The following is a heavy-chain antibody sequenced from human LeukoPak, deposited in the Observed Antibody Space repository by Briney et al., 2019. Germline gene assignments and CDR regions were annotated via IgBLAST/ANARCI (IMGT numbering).Heavy chain of an antibody. J-gene: IGHJ6*01. CDR2: MNPNSGNT. CDR3: ARTLDFWSGPTPSYSYGMDV. V-gene: IGHV1-8*01. Sequence: ASVKVSCKASGYTFTSYDINWVRQATGQGLEWRGWMNPNSGNTGYAQKFQGRVTMTRNTSISTAYMELSSLRSEDTAVYYCARTLDFWSGPTPSYSYGMDVWGEGTTVTVSS. D-gene: IGHD3-3*01. CDR1: GYTFTSYD.